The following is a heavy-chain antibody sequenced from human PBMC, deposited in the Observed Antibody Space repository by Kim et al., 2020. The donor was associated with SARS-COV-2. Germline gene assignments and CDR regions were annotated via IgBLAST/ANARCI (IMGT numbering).Heavy chain of an antibody. CDR1: GYTFTSYG. V-gene: IGHV1-18*01. CDR3: ARDGYYDILTGSPSPYYYYYGMDV. CDR2: ISAYNGNT. J-gene: IGHJ6*02. Sequence: ASVKVSCKASGYTFTSYGISWVRQAPGQGLEWMGWISAYNGNTNYAQKLQGRVTMTTDTSTSTAYMELRSLRSDDTAVYYCARDGYYDILTGSPSPYYYYYGMDVWGQGTTVTVSS. D-gene: IGHD3-9*01.